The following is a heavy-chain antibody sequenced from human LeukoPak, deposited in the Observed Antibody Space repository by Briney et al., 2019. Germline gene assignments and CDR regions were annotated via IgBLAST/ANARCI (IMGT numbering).Heavy chain of an antibody. CDR1: GFTFSSYS. J-gene: IGHJ3*02. CDR3: ARGRERLPDAFDI. Sequence: PGGSLRLSXAASGFTFSSYSMNWVRQAPGKGVEWVSYISSSSSTIYYADSVKGRFTISRDNAKNSLYLQMNSLRAEDTAVYYCARGRERLPDAFDIWGQGTMVTVSS. CDR2: ISSSSSTI. V-gene: IGHV3-48*01. D-gene: IGHD1-1*01.